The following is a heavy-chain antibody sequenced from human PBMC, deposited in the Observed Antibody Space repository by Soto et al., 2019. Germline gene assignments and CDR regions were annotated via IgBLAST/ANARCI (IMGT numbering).Heavy chain of an antibody. J-gene: IGHJ6*02. V-gene: IGHV3-23*01. CDR2: ISGSGGGT. Sequence: GGSLRLSCAASGFTFSSYAMSWVRQAPGKGLEWVSAISGSGGGTYYADSGKGRFTISRDNSKSTLYLQMNSLRAEDTAVYYCAKDPMIAVAGTVYYSYGMDVWGQGTTVTVSS. D-gene: IGHD6-19*01. CDR1: GFTFSSYA. CDR3: AKDPMIAVAGTVYYSYGMDV.